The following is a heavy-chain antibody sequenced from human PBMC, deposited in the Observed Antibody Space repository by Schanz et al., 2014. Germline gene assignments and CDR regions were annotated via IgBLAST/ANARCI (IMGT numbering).Heavy chain of an antibody. CDR1: GFIVSSTY. CDR3: VRDLGGDQTDY. CDR2: IYSGVST. J-gene: IGHJ4*02. D-gene: IGHD4-17*01. V-gene: IGHV3-66*01. Sequence: EVQLVESGGDLVQPGGSQRLSCAASGFIVSSTYMTWVRQAPGKGLEWVSIIYSGVSTYYADSVKGRFTISRDNSKNTLYLQVNSLRAEDTAVYYCVRDLGGDQTDYWGQGTLVTVSS.